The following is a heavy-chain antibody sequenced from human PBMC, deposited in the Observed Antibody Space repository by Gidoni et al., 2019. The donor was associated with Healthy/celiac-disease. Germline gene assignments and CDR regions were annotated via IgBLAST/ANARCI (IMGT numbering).Heavy chain of an antibody. J-gene: IGHJ6*02. CDR3: ARSEQWLVYGMDV. Sequence: QLQLQESGPGLVKPSETLSLTCTVSGGSIRSSSYYWGWIRQPPGKGLEWIGSIYYSGSTYYNPSLKSRVTISVDTSKNQFSLKLSSVTAADTAVYYCARSEQWLVYGMDVWGQGTTVTVSS. CDR2: IYYSGST. CDR1: GGSIRSSSYY. V-gene: IGHV4-39*07. D-gene: IGHD6-19*01.